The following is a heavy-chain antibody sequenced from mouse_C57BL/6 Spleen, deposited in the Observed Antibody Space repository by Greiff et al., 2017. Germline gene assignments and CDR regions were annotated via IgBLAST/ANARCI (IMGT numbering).Heavy chain of an antibody. CDR1: GFTFSSYA. Sequence: EVKLMESGGGLVKPGGSLKLSCAASGFTFSSYAMSWVRQTPEKRLEWVATISDGGSYTYYPDNVKGRFTISRDNAKNNLYLQMSHLKSEDTAMYYCARGGYGNYGYFDVWGTGTTVTVSS. J-gene: IGHJ1*03. V-gene: IGHV5-4*03. D-gene: IGHD2-10*02. CDR3: ARGGYGNYGYFDV. CDR2: ISDGGSYT.